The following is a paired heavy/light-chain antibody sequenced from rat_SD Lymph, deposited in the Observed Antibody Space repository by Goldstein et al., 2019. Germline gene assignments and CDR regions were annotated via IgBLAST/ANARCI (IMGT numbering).Heavy chain of an antibody. CDR2: IYPGNGNT. D-gene: IGHD1-11*01. CDR3: ARRGLRRVLFDY. CDR1: GYTFTSYD. J-gene: IGHJ2*01. V-gene: IGHV1-28*01. Sequence: QVQLQQSGAELVKPGSSVKISCKASGYTFTSYDMHWIKQQPGNGLEWIGWIYPGNGNTKYNQKFNGKATLTADKSSSTAYMQLSSLTSEDSAVYFCARRGLRRVLFDYWGQGVMVTVSS.
Light chain of an antibody. V-gene: IGKV4S7*01. CDR2: DTS. CDR3: QQWSSTPYT. CDR1: SSVSY. J-gene: IGKJ2-3*01. Sequence: EIVLTQSPTTIAASPGEKVTITCRASSSVSYMYWYQQKPGASPKPWIYDTSKLASGVPNRFSGSGSGTSYSLTINTMETEDAATYYCQQWSSTPYTFGAGTKLELK.